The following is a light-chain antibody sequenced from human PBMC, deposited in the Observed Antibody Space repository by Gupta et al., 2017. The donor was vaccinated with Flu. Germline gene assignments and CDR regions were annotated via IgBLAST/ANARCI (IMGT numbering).Light chain of an antibody. Sequence: ISCSGSSSNIGSNYVYWYQQLPGTAPKLLIYRNNQRPSGVPDRFSGSKSGTSASLAISGLRSEDAADYYCAAWDDSLSAHVVFGGGTKLTVL. CDR2: RNN. CDR1: SSNIGSNY. CDR3: AAWDDSLSAHVV. J-gene: IGLJ2*01. V-gene: IGLV1-47*01.